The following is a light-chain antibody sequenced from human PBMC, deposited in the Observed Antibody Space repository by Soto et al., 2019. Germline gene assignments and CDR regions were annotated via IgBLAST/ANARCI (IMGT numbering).Light chain of an antibody. Sequence: DVQMPQSPFFLSASVGDRIAITCRASQPISDYLNWYQHKTGKAPKLLIRAASILQPGVPSRFSGSGSGTEFTLTISSLVPDDCATYFCQQTYSTPLYTFGQGNHWEI. CDR2: AAS. J-gene: IGKJ2*01. CDR3: QQTYSTPLYT. V-gene: IGKV1-39*01. CDR1: QPISDY.